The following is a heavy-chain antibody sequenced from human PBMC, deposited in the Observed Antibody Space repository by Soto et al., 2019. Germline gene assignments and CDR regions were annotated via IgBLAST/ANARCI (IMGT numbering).Heavy chain of an antibody. CDR2: MNPNSGNT. D-gene: IGHD2-2*01. CDR1: GYTFTSYD. Sequence: QVQLVQSGAEVKKPGASVKVSCKASGYTFTSYDINWVQQATGQGLEWMGWMNPNSGNTGYAQKFQGRVTMTRNTSLSTAYMELSRLRSEDTAMYYCARAPYCSSTSCYSAYYYYGMDVWGQGTTVTVSS. V-gene: IGHV1-8*01. J-gene: IGHJ6*02. CDR3: ARAPYCSSTSCYSAYYYYGMDV.